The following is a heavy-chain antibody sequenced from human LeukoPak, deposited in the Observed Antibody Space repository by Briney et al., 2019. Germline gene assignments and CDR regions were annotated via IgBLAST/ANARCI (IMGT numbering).Heavy chain of an antibody. J-gene: IGHJ4*02. D-gene: IGHD6-13*01. CDR3: ARVYGSSWNFDY. CDR2: ISSSSSYT. CDR1: GFTFSDYY. V-gene: IGHV3-11*05. Sequence: PGGSLRLSCAASGFTFSDYYMSWIRQAPGKGLEWVSYISSSSSYTNYADSVKGRFTISRDNAKNSLYLQMNSLRAEDTAVYYCARVYGSSWNFDYWGQGTLVTVSS.